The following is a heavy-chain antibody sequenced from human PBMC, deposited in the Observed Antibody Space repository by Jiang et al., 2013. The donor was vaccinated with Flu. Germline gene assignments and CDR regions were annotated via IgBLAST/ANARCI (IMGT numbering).Heavy chain of an antibody. J-gene: IGHJ4*02. CDR3: ARDYRQLAKVDY. D-gene: IGHD6-13*01. Sequence: KGRFTISRDNAKNSLYLQMNSLRAEDTAVYYCARDYRQLAKVDYWGQGTLVTVSS. V-gene: IGHV3-11*01.